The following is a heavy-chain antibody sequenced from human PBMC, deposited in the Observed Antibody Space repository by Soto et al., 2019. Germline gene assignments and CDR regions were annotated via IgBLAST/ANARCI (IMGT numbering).Heavy chain of an antibody. CDR3: ARGYCSGGSCWDPSFDY. Sequence: GGSLRLSCAASGFTFSSYWMHWVRRAPGKGLVWVSRINSDGSSTNYADSVKGRFTISRDNAKNTLFLQMNSLRAEDTALYYCARGYCSGGSCWDPSFDYWGQGTLVTVSS. J-gene: IGHJ4*02. V-gene: IGHV3-74*01. CDR2: INSDGSST. CDR1: GFTFSSYW. D-gene: IGHD2-15*01.